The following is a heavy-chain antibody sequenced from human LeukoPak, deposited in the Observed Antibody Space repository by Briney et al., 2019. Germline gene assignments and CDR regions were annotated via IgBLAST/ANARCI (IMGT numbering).Heavy chain of an antibody. CDR1: GFTFDDHA. Sequence: GGSLRLSCAASGFTFDDHAMHWVRQAPGKGLVWDSRISWDSVNIDYADSVKGRFTISRDNAKNSLYLQMNSLRAEDTALYYCAKSPTFTTVTTPLDHWGQGTRVTVSS. CDR2: ISWDSVNI. D-gene: IGHD4-17*01. CDR3: AKSPTFTTVTTPLDH. J-gene: IGHJ4*02. V-gene: IGHV3-9*01.